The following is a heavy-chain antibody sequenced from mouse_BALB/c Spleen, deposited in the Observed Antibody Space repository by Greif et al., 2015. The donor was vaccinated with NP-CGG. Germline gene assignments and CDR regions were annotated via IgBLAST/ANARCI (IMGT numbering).Heavy chain of an antibody. Sequence: VTLKESGAELVRPGALVKLSCKASGFNIKDYYMHWVKQRPEQGLEWIGWIDPENGNTIYDPKFQGKASITADTSSNTAYLQLGSLPSGDTAVYSGAREGGGYCDYWGQGTTLTVSS. J-gene: IGHJ2*01. CDR2: IDPENGNT. CDR3: AREGGGYCDY. V-gene: IGHV14-1*02. CDR1: GFNIKDYY.